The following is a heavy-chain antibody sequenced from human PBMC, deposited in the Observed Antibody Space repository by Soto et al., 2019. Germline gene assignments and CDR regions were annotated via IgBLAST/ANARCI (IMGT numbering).Heavy chain of an antibody. D-gene: IGHD3-16*01. V-gene: IGHV3-30*18. CDR3: AKDYTGNPCSFDY. J-gene: IGHJ4*02. CDR1: GFTFSTYG. Sequence: GGSLRLSCAASGFTFSTYGMHWVRQAPGKGLEWVAFISYDGSNKYYADSVKGRFTISRDNSKNTLYLQMNSLRAEDTAVYYYAKDYTGNPCSFDYWGQRSLVAVYS. CDR2: ISYDGSNK.